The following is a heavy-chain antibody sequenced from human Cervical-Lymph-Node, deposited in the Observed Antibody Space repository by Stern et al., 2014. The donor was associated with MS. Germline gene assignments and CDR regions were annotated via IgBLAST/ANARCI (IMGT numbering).Heavy chain of an antibody. D-gene: IGHD3-16*01. V-gene: IGHV4-31*03. J-gene: IGHJ4*02. CDR3: ARSDRLWGSFDY. CDR1: GGSISTTGYY. Sequence: QVQLQESGPGLVKPSQTLSLTCTVSGGSISTTGYYWSWIRQHPGKGLEWIGYIHYSGSTYYNPSLKSRCSISIDTSKNQFSLKLSSVTAADTSLYYCARSDRLWGSFDYWGQGSLVTVSS. CDR2: IHYSGST.